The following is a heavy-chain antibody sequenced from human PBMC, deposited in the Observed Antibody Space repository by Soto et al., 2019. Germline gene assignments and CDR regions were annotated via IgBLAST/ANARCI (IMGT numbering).Heavy chain of an antibody. CDR1: GFTFTNAG. Sequence: GGSLRLSFAASGFTFTNAGRNWVRQAPGKGLEWVGRIKSKTDGGTTDYAEPVKGRFAISRDDSNNMVYLQMNSLKIEDTAVYYCTTDSYSTIIIVRFDYWGHGTLVTVSS. V-gene: IGHV3-15*07. CDR2: IKSKTDGGTT. CDR3: TTDSYSTIIIVRFDY. D-gene: IGHD3-22*01. J-gene: IGHJ4*01.